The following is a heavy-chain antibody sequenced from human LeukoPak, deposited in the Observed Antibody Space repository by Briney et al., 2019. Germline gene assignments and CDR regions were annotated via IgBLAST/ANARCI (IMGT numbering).Heavy chain of an antibody. CDR2: ISYDGSNK. Sequence: QAGGSLRLSCAASGFTFSSYAMHWVRQAPGKGLEWVAVISYDGSNKYYADSVKGRFTISRDNSKNTLYLQMNSLRAEDTAVYYCARDSTIGVVIFDYWGQGTLVTVSS. V-gene: IGHV3-30-3*01. CDR1: GFTFSSYA. D-gene: IGHD3-3*01. CDR3: ARDSTIGVVIFDY. J-gene: IGHJ4*02.